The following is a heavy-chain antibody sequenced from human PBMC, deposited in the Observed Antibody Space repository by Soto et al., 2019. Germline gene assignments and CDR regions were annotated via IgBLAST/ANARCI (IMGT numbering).Heavy chain of an antibody. V-gene: IGHV3-48*01. CDR3: ARGYGYFDY. CDR1: EFTFSSYS. Sequence: GGSLRLSCAASEFTFSSYSMNWVRQAPGKGLEWISYISSSSSTIYYVDSVKGRFTISRDNAKNSLYLQMNSLRAEDTAVYYCARGYGYFDYWGQGILVTVSS. J-gene: IGHJ4*02. D-gene: IGHD4-17*01. CDR2: ISSSSSTI.